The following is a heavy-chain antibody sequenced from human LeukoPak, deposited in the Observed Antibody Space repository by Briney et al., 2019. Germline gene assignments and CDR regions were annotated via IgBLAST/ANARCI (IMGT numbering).Heavy chain of an antibody. CDR1: GGSFSGYY. Sequence: PSETLSLTCAVYGGSFSGYYWSWIRQPPGKGLEWIGEVNHSGSTNYNPSLKSRVTISVDTSKNQFSLKLSSVTAADTAVYYCARARGTYYYDSSGYGANAFDIWGQGTMVTVSS. CDR3: ARARGTYYYDSSGYGANAFDI. V-gene: IGHV4-34*01. J-gene: IGHJ3*02. CDR2: VNHSGST. D-gene: IGHD3-22*01.